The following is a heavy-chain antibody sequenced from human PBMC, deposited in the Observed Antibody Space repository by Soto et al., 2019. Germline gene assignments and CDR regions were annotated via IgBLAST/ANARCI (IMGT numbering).Heavy chain of an antibody. Sequence: PGGSLRLSCAASGFTISSYGMHWVRQAPGKGLEWVAVIWYDGSNKYYADSVKGRFTISRDNSKNTLYLQMNSLRAEDTAVYYCEREQDSGSGWNFDYWGQGTLVTVSS. J-gene: IGHJ4*02. CDR1: GFTISSYG. D-gene: IGHD6-19*01. CDR2: IWYDGSNK. V-gene: IGHV3-33*01. CDR3: EREQDSGSGWNFDY.